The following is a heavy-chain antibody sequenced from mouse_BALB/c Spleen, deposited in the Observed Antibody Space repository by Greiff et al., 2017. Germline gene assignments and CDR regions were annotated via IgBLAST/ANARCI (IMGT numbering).Heavy chain of an antibody. D-gene: IGHD2-4*01. CDR1: GFSLTSYG. CDR2: IWAGGST. V-gene: IGHV2-9*02. Sequence: QVQLKESGPGLVAPSQSLSITCTVSGFSLTSYGVHWVRQPPGKGLEWLGVIWAGGSTNYNSALMSRLSISKDNSKSQVFLKMNSLQTDDTAMYYCARDRGITPAWFAYWGQGTLVTVSA. J-gene: IGHJ3*01. CDR3: ARDRGITPAWFAY.